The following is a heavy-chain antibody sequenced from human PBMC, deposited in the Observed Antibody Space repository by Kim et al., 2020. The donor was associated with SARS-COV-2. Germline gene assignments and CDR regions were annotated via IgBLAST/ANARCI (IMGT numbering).Heavy chain of an antibody. CDR3: ARERVRYCSSTSCYPYYY. V-gene: IGHV4-34*01. Sequence: SETLSLTCAVYGGSFSGYYWSWIRQPPGKGLEWIGEINHSGSTNYNPSLKSRVTISVDTSKNQFSLKLSSVTAADTAVYYCARERVRYCSSTSCYPYYY. CDR2: INHSGST. D-gene: IGHD2-2*01. CDR1: GGSFSGYY. J-gene: IGHJ6*01.